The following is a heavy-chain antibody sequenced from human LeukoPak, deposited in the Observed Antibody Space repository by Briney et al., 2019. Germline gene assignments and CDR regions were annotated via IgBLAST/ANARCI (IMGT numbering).Heavy chain of an antibody. V-gene: IGHV3-23*01. D-gene: IGHD3-3*01. CDR2: IRGSGGST. CDR1: GFPSSNKV. J-gene: IGHJ4*02. Sequence: TPESLTLSCAVDGFPSSNKVMTWVRPAPRGGLEWHAAIRGSGGSTNYADSVKGRFTISKANSKNMLYLQMNSLRDEDTAVYYCAKTFPYGTTWYGFCDFWGEGALVTVSS. CDR3: AKTFPYGTTWYGFCDF.